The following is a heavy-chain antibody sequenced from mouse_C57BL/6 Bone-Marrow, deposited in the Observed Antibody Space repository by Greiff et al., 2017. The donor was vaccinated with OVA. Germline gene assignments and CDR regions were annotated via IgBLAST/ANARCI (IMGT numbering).Heavy chain of an antibody. Sequence: EVKLMESGGGLVQSGRSLRLSCATSGFTFSDFYMEWVRQAPGKGLEWIAASRNKANDYTTEYSASVKGRFIVSRDTSQSILYLQMNALRAEDTAIYYCARDARDLYAMDYWGQGTSVTVSS. CDR3: ARDARDLYAMDY. V-gene: IGHV7-1*01. CDR1: GFTFSDFY. CDR2: SRNKANDYTT. J-gene: IGHJ4*01.